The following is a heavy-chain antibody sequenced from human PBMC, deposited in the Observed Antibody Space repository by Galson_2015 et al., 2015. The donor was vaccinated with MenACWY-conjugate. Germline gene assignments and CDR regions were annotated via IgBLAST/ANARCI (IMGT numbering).Heavy chain of an antibody. D-gene: IGHD1-26*01. V-gene: IGHV3-74*01. CDR3: ARLGGNYRTTSHFDY. J-gene: IGHJ4*02. Sequence: GRFTISRGNAKNTLYLQMNSLRAEDTAVYYCARLGGNYRTTSHFDYWGQGTLVTVSS.